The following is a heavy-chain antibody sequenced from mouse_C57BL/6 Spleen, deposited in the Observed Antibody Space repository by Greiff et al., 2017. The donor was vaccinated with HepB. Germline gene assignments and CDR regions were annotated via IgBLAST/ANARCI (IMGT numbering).Heavy chain of an antibody. CDR1: GFTFSDYG. V-gene: IGHV5-17*01. J-gene: IGHJ4*01. Sequence: EVKVEESGGGLVKPGGSLKLSCAASGFTFSDYGMHWVRQAPEKGLEWVAYISSGSSTIYYADTVKGRFTISRDNAKNTLFLQMTSLRSEDTAMYYCAKAAQGYYAMDYWGQGTSVTVSS. CDR3: AKAAQGYYAMDY. D-gene: IGHD3-2*02. CDR2: ISSGSSTI.